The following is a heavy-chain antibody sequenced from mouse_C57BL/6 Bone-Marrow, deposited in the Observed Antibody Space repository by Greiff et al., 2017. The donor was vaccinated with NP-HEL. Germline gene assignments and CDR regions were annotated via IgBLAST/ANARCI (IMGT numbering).Heavy chain of an antibody. J-gene: IGHJ3*01. D-gene: IGHD3-2*02. CDR2: IYPGDGDT. CDR1: GYAFSSSW. CDR3: ARALMLRGLAY. Sequence: VQLQQSGPELVKPGASVKISCKASGYAFSSSWMNWVKQRPGKGLEWIGRIYPGDGDTNYNGKFKGKATLTADKSSSTAYMQLSSLTSEDSAVYFCARALMLRGLAYWGQGTLVTVSA. V-gene: IGHV1-82*01.